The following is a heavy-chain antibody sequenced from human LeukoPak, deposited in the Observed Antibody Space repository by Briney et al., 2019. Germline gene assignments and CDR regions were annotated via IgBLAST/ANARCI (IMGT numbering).Heavy chain of an antibody. CDR1: GFTFDDYT. J-gene: IGHJ4*02. CDR2: ISNSGGGT. V-gene: IGHV3-23*01. D-gene: IGHD6-19*01. CDR3: AKWRLVPRDPFDY. Sequence: GGSLRLSCAASGFTFDDYTMHWVRQTPGRGLEWVSGISNSGGGTYYADSVKGRFTISRDNSKNTLYLQMNSLRVEDTAVYYCAKWRLVPRDPFDYWGQGTLVTVSS.